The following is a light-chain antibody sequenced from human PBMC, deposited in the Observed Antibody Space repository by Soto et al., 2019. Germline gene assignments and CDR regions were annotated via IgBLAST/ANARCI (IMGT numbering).Light chain of an antibody. Sequence: DIQMTQXPSSXXXXXXXRVTITCRASQGIRNDLGWYQQKPGKAPKRLIYAASSLQSGVPSRFSGSGSGTEFTLTISSLQPEDFATYYCLQHNSYPRTFGQGTKLEIK. CDR1: QGIRND. J-gene: IGKJ2*01. CDR2: AAS. CDR3: LQHNSYPRT. V-gene: IGKV1-17*01.